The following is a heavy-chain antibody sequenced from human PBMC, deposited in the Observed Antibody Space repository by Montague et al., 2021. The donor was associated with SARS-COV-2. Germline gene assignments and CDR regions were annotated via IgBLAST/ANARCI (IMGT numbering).Heavy chain of an antibody. J-gene: IGHJ6*02. D-gene: IGHD6-19*01. CDR2: ISWNSGSI. CDR3: AKDSEPGIAVAGNGMDV. Sequence: SRRLSFSASGFTFDDYAMHWVRQAPGKVLGWVSGISWNSGSIHYADSVKGRFTISRDNAKNSLYLQMNSLRAEDTALYYCAKDSEPGIAVAGNGMDVWGQGTTVTVSS. CDR1: GFTFDDYA. V-gene: IGHV3-9*01.